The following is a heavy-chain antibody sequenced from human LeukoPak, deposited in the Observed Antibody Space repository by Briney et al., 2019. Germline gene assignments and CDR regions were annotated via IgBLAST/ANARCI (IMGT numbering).Heavy chain of an antibody. D-gene: IGHD2-15*01. Sequence: SETLSLTCSVSGDSISSYYWSWIRQPPGKGLEWIGYIYYSGSTNYNPSLKSRVTISVDTSKNQFSLKLSSVTAADTAVYYCAGTPNWFDPWGQGTLVTVSS. J-gene: IGHJ5*02. CDR2: IYYSGST. CDR1: GDSISSYY. CDR3: AGTPNWFDP. V-gene: IGHV4-59*01.